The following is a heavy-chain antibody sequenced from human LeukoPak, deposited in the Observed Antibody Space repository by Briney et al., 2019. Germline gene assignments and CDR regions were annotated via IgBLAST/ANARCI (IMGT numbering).Heavy chain of an antibody. CDR3: AASTLGFGEMAFYAFDI. Sequence: AGGPLRLSCAASGFTFSSYAMSWVRQAPGKGLEWVSAISGSGGSTYYADSVKGRFTISRDNSKNTLYLQMNSLRAEDTAVYYCAASTLGFGEMAFYAFDIWGQGTMVTVSS. D-gene: IGHD3-10*01. CDR1: GFTFSSYA. V-gene: IGHV3-23*01. J-gene: IGHJ3*02. CDR2: ISGSGGST.